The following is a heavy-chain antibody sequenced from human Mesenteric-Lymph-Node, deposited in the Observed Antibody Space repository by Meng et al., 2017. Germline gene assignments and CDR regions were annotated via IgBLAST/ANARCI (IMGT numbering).Heavy chain of an antibody. J-gene: IGHJ3*02. CDR1: GFTFSSYW. CDR2: IKQDGSEK. Sequence: GESLKISCAASGFTFSSYWMSWVRQAPGKGLEWVANIKQDGSEKYYVDSVKGRFTISRDNSKNTLYLQMRSLRVEDTAVYYCARVFFRSSGYLGTAFDIWGQGTMVIVSS. D-gene: IGHD3-22*01. V-gene: IGHV3-7*01. CDR3: ARVFFRSSGYLGTAFDI.